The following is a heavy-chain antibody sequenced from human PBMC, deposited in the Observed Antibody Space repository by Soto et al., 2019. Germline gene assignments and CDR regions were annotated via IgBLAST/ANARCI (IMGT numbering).Heavy chain of an antibody. Sequence: PGGSLRLSCAASGFTFSSYAMSWVRQAPGKGLEWVSAISGSGGSTYYADSVKGRFTISRDNSKNTLYLQMNSLRAEDTAVYYCAKDEMAYDSSGLYFDYWGLGTLVTVSS. CDR2: ISGSGGST. J-gene: IGHJ4*02. CDR1: GFTFSSYA. D-gene: IGHD3-22*01. CDR3: AKDEMAYDSSGLYFDY. V-gene: IGHV3-23*01.